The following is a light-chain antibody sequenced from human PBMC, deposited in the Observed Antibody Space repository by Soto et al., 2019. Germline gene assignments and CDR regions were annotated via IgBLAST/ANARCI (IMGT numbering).Light chain of an antibody. Sequence: EIVLTQSPATLSLSPGERATLSCRASQSVSSYLAWYKQKPGQAPRLLIYDASNRATGIPARFSGSGSGTDFTLTISSLEREDFAVYYCQQRSNWPPFTFGAGAKVDIK. J-gene: IGKJ3*01. CDR2: DAS. CDR1: QSVSSY. CDR3: QQRSNWPPFT. V-gene: IGKV3-11*01.